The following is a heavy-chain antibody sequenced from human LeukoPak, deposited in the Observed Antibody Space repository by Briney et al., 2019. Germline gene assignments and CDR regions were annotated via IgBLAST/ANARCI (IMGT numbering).Heavy chain of an antibody. J-gene: IGHJ4*02. CDR1: GFTFTNYG. V-gene: IGHV3-23*01. CDR2: VSDDGSIT. D-gene: IGHD1-26*01. CDR3: AKDQAVGPTRVYYFDY. Sequence: GGSLRLSCAGSGFTFTNYGMGWVRQAPGKGLEWVSIVSDDGSITYYSDSVRGRFTVSRDNSKNTLYLQMHSLRADDTAVYYCAKDQAVGPTRVYYFDYWGQGTLVAVSS.